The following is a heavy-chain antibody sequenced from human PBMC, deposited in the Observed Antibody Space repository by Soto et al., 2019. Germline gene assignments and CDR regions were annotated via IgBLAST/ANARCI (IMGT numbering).Heavy chain of an antibody. CDR2: IYYSGST. CDR1: GGSISSGGYY. D-gene: IGHD6-6*01. Sequence: SEPLSVTCSVSGGSISSGGYYWSWIRQHPGKGLEWIGYIYYSGSTYYNPSLKSRVTISVDTSKNQFSLKLSSVTAADTAVYYCARVEGIAAPPHYFDYWGQGTLGTVSS. CDR3: ARVEGIAAPPHYFDY. J-gene: IGHJ4*02. V-gene: IGHV4-31*03.